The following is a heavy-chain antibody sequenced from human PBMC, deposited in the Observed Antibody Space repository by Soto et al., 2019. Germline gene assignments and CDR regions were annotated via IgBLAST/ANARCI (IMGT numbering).Heavy chain of an antibody. CDR3: ATHSTWGGFDY. CDR1: GGSINSYY. V-gene: IGHV4-59*01. D-gene: IGHD3-16*01. CDR2: IFSSGTT. Sequence: VQLQESGPGLVKPSETLSLTCTVSGGSINSYYWTWIRQPPGKGLEWIAYIFSSGTTSYNPSLKSRVDISVDTAKREFSLRLSSVTAADTAVYYGATHSTWGGFDYWGQGALVTVSS. J-gene: IGHJ4*02.